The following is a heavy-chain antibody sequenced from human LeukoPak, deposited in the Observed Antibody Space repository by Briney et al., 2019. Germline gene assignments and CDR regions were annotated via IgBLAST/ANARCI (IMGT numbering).Heavy chain of an antibody. Sequence: PGGSLRLSCAASRFTFSDYYMSWIRQAPGKGLEWVSYISSSGSTIYYADSVKGRFTISRDNAKNSLYLQMNSLRAEDTAVYYCAREISTGTILFDPWGQGTLVTVSS. CDR2: ISSSGSTI. J-gene: IGHJ5*02. D-gene: IGHD1-7*01. CDR1: RFTFSDYY. V-gene: IGHV3-11*01. CDR3: AREISTGTILFDP.